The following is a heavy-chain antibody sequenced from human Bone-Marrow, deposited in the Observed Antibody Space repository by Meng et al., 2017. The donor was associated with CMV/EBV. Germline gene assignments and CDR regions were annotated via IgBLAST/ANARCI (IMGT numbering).Heavy chain of an antibody. V-gene: IGHV4-61*01. CDR2: IYSSGST. Sequence: SGSYYWSWIRQPPGKGLEWIGYIYSSGSTNYNPSLKSRVTISVDTSKNQFSLKLSSVTAADTAVYYCARAEGITIFGVVTTNWFDPWGQGTLVTVSS. J-gene: IGHJ5*02. CDR3: ARAEGITIFGVVTTNWFDP. CDR1: SGSYY. D-gene: IGHD3-3*01.